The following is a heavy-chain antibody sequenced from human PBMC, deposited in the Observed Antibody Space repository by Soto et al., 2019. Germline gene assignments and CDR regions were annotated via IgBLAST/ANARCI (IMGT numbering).Heavy chain of an antibody. CDR3: SRHQVGMVPEDS. Sequence: GESLKISCKASGYIRNTDWISWVRQKPGKGLEWMGRIDPLDSHTKYSPSFEGRVNISADRSIATAYLHWTSLETSDTAIYYCSRHQVGMVPEDSWGQGXLVTVSS. D-gene: IGHD1-26*01. CDR1: GYIRNTDW. J-gene: IGHJ4*02. CDR2: IDPLDSHT. V-gene: IGHV5-10-1*01.